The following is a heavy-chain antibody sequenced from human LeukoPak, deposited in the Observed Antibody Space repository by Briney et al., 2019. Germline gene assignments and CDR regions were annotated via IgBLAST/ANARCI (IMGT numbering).Heavy chain of an antibody. CDR1: GGSISSGDYY. V-gene: IGHV4-30-4*01. CDR2: INHSGST. CDR3: ARKRNWEGVGPAAIPLQNYYYKDV. J-gene: IGHJ6*03. D-gene: IGHD2-2*02. Sequence: SETLSPTGTVLGGSISSGDYYWSWSRQPPGKGLEWTGEINHSGSTNYNPSLKGRLTISVEPSKNHFSRKLGSVTAADTAVYYCARKRNWEGVGPAAIPLQNYYYKDVWGKRTTVTVSS.